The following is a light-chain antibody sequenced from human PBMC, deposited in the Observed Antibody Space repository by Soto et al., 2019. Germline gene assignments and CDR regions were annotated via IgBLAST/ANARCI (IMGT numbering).Light chain of an antibody. V-gene: IGKV3-20*01. CDR1: QSVSSSY. CDR3: QQNGTLFWT. J-gene: IGKJ1*01. Sequence: EIVLTQSPGTLSLSPGERATLSCRTSQSVSSSYLAWYQQKPGQAPRLLIYGASTRATGIPDRFSGSGSGTDFTLTINRLEPEDFAVYYCQQNGTLFWTFGQGTKVEIK. CDR2: GAS.